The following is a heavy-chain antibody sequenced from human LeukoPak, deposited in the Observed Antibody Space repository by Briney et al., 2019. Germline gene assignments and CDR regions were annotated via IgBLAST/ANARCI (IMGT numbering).Heavy chain of an antibody. CDR2: ISGSGGST. D-gene: IGHD2-15*01. Sequence: PGGSLRLSCAASGFTFSCYAMSWVRQAPGKGLEWVSAISGSGGSTYYADSVKGRFTISRDNSKNTLYLQMNSLRAEDTAVYYCAKADIVVVVAADGSFDYWGQGTLVTVSS. CDR1: GFTFSCYA. V-gene: IGHV3-23*01. CDR3: AKADIVVVVAADGSFDY. J-gene: IGHJ4*02.